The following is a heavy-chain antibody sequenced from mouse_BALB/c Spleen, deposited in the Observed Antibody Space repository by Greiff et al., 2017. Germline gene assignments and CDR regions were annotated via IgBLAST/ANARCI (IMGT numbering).Heavy chain of an antibody. J-gene: IGHJ2*01. V-gene: IGHV5-6*01. CDR1: GFTFSSYG. Sequence: EVHLVESGGDLVKPGGSLKLSCAASGFTFSSYGMSWVRQTPDKRLEWVATISSGSSYTYYPDSVKGRFTISRDNAKNTLYLQMSSLKSEDTAMYYCARQGDYYGSLYYFDYWGQGTTLTVSS. CDR3: ARQGDYYGSLYYFDY. CDR2: ISSGSSYT. D-gene: IGHD1-1*01.